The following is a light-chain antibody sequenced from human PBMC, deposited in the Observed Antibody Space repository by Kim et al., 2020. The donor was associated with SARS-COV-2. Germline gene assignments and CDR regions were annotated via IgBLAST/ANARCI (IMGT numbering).Light chain of an antibody. Sequence: QSALTQPRSVSGSPGQSVTISCTGTSSDVGGYNFVSWYQQHPGKAPQVIIYDVNKRPSGVPDRFSGSKSGNTASLTISGLQPEDETDYYCCSYAGIYTYVFGTGTKVTVL. V-gene: IGLV2-11*01. CDR1: SSDVGGYNF. CDR2: DVN. J-gene: IGLJ1*01. CDR3: CSYAGIYTYV.